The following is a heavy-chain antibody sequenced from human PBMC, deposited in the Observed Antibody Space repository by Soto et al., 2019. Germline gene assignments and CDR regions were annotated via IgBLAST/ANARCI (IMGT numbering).Heavy chain of an antibody. CDR3: ARGTAGYSGSWYVS. D-gene: IGHD6-13*01. CDR1: GGSFSGHY. J-gene: IGHJ5*01. CDR2: IIPSGST. Sequence: QVQLQQWGAGLLKPSETLSLTCAVYGGSFSGHYCSWIRQPPGKGLEWIGEIIPSGSTNYNSSLKSRVTIYVDTSKYQFSLKLSPVTAADTAVYYCARGTAGYSGSWYVSWGQGTLVTVSS. V-gene: IGHV4-34*01.